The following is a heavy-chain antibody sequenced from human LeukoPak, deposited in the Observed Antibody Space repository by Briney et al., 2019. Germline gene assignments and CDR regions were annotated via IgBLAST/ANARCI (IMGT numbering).Heavy chain of an antibody. CDR2: IKQDGSEK. Sequence: GGSLRLSCAASGFTFSSYWMSWVRQAPGKGLEWVANIKQDGSEKYYVDSVKGRFTISRDNAKNSLYLQMNSLRAEDTAVYYCARVKSSSSWPPGSDAFDTWGQGTMVTVSS. J-gene: IGHJ3*02. D-gene: IGHD6-13*01. CDR1: GFTFSSYW. V-gene: IGHV3-7*01. CDR3: ARVKSSSSWPPGSDAFDT.